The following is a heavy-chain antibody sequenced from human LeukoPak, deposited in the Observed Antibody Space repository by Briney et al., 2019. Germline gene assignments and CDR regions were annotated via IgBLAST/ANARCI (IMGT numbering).Heavy chain of an antibody. Sequence: GGSLRLSCAASGFTFDDYAMHWVRQAPGKGLEWVSGISWNSGSLGYADSVKGRFTISRDNAKNSLYLQMNSLRAEDTAFYYYAKDDGSGIYYWNWFDLWGQGTLVTVSS. D-gene: IGHD3-10*01. CDR1: GFTFDDYA. V-gene: IGHV3-9*01. J-gene: IGHJ5*02. CDR2: ISWNSGSL. CDR3: AKDDGSGIYYWNWFDL.